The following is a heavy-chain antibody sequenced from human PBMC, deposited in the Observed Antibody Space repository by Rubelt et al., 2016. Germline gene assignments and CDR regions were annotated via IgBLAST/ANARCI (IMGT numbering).Heavy chain of an antibody. CDR1: GYTFTSYG. J-gene: IGHJ5*02. V-gene: IGHV1-18*01. CDR3: ARKVRCSSTSCCVNWFDP. CDR2: ISAYNGNT. Sequence: VKKPGASVKVSCKASGYTFTSYGISWVRQAPGQGLEWMGWISAYNGNTNYAQKLQGRVTMTTDTSTSTAYMELRSLRSDDTAVYYCARKVRCSSTSCCVNWFDPWGQGTLVTVSS. D-gene: IGHD2-2*01.